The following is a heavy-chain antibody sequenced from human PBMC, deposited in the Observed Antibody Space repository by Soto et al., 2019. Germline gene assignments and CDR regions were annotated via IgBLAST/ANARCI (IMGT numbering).Heavy chain of an antibody. D-gene: IGHD3-22*01. CDR2: IWYDGSNK. CDR3: AKIESRFFYDSTGYYPFDY. J-gene: IGHJ4*02. V-gene: IGHV3-33*06. Sequence: PGGSLRLSCAASGFTFSSSWMSWVRQAPGKGLEWVAVIWYDGSNKYYADSVKGRFTISRDNSKNTLYLQMNSLRAEDTAVYYCAKIESRFFYDSTGYYPFDYWGQGTLVTVSS. CDR1: GFTFSSSW.